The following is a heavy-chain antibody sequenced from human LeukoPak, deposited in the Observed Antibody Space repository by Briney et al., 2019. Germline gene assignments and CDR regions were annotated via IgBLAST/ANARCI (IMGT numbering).Heavy chain of an antibody. J-gene: IGHJ5*02. CDR3: ARDRTCSGGSCYLNWFDP. CDR2: INPNSGGT. Sequence: ASVKVSCKASGYTFTDYYMHWVQQAPGQGLEWMGWINPNSGGTNYAQKFQGRVTMTRDTSISTAYMELSRLRSDDTAVYYCARDRTCSGGSCYLNWFDPWGQGTLVTVSS. V-gene: IGHV1-2*02. CDR1: GYTFTDYY. D-gene: IGHD2-15*01.